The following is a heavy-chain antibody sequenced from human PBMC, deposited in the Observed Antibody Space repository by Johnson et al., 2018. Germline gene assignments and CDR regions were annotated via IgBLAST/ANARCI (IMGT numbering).Heavy chain of an antibody. D-gene: IGHD4-17*01. J-gene: IGHJ3*02. CDR2: IIPILGII. CDR3: AREGYGDYFHAFDI. Sequence: VQLVESGAEVKKPGSSXKVSCKASGDTFSRHTITWVRQAPGQGLEWMGRIIPILGIINHAQKFQGRVTITADKSTSTAHMELSSRRSEDTAVYYCAREGYGDYFHAFDIWGQGTMVTVSS. V-gene: IGHV1-69*09. CDR1: GDTFSRHT.